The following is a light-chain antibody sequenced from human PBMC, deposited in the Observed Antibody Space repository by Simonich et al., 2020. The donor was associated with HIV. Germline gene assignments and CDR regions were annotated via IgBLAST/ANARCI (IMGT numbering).Light chain of an antibody. Sequence: EIVMTQSPATLSVSPGERATLSCRASQIVTTNLAWHQQKPGQVPRLLIYCASTRATGIPSRFSGSGSGTDFTLTISSLQSEDFAVYYCQQYNNWSQDFGQGTRLEIK. V-gene: IGKV3-15*01. CDR3: QQYNNWSQD. CDR2: CAS. J-gene: IGKJ5*01. CDR1: QIVTTN.